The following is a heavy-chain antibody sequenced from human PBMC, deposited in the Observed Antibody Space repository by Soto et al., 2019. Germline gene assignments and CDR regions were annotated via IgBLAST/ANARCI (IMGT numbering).Heavy chain of an antibody. CDR1: GGTFSSYA. Sequence: SVKASCKASGGTFSSYAIRLVRQAPGQGLEWMGGIIPIFGTANYAQKFQGRVTITADESTSTAYMELSSLRSEDTAVYYCARGNTIFGVVDDWGQGTLVTISS. J-gene: IGHJ4*02. CDR2: IIPIFGTA. D-gene: IGHD3-3*01. V-gene: IGHV1-69*13. CDR3: ARGNTIFGVVDD.